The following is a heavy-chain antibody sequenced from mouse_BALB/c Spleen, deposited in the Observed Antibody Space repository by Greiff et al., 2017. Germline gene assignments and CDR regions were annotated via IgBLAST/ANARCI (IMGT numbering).Heavy chain of an antibody. CDR2: INPSNGGT. V-gene: IGHV1S81*02. CDR1: GYTFTSYY. Sequence: VQLQESGAELVKPGASVKLSCKASGYTFTSYYMYWVKQRPGQGLEWIGEINPSNGGTNFNEKFKSKATLTVDKSSSTAYMQLSSLTSEDSAVYYCTRAYSGAMDYWGQGTSVTVSS. J-gene: IGHJ4*01. CDR3: TRAYSGAMDY.